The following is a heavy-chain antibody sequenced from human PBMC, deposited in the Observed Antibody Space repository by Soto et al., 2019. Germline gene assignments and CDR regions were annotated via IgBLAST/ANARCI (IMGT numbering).Heavy chain of an antibody. CDR1: GGSISSYY. J-gene: IGHJ5*02. CDR2: IYTSGST. D-gene: IGHD2-21*02. V-gene: IGHV4-4*07. Sequence: PSETLSLTCTVSGGSISSYYWSWIRQPAGKGLEWIGRIYTSGSTNYNPSLKSRVTMSVDTPKNQFSLKLSSVTAADTAVYYCARGSVTQWNNWFDPWGQGTPVTVSS. CDR3: ARGSVTQWNNWFDP.